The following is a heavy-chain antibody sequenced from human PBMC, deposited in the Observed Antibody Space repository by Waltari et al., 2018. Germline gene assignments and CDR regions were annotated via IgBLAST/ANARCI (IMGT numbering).Heavy chain of an antibody. CDR3: ARGIGADFDF. V-gene: IGHV4-39*02. Sequence: QLQLQEAGPGLVKPSETLSIICTVSGGSINSSSHYWAWIRQPPGKVLEWIGSVYYTGSTPYNPVLKSRVTISLDMSKNDFSLRLNSATAADTGVYYCARGIGADFDFWGQGTRVTVSS. CDR1: GGSINSSSHY. D-gene: IGHD3-16*01. J-gene: IGHJ4*02. CDR2: VYYTGST.